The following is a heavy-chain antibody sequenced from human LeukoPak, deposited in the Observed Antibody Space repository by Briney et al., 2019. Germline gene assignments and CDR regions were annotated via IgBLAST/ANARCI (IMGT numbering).Heavy chain of an antibody. J-gene: IGHJ5*02. D-gene: IGHD6-13*01. Sequence: ASVKVSCKASGYTFTDYYLHWVRQAPGQGLEWMGWINPNSGGTNYAQKFQGRVTMTRDTSISTAYMELSRLRSDDTAVYYCARVDGYSSSWSVENWFDPWGQGTLVTVSS. CDR1: GYTFTDYY. V-gene: IGHV1-2*02. CDR2: INPNSGGT. CDR3: ARVDGYSSSWSVENWFDP.